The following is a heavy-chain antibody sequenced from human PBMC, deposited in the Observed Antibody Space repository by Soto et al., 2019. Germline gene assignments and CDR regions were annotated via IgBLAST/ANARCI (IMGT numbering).Heavy chain of an antibody. CDR1: GHTFTGYY. D-gene: IGHD2-15*01. J-gene: IGHJ6*02. V-gene: IGHV1-2*04. CDR2: INPNSGGT. CDR3: ARESVAATNYYYGMDV. Sequence: GASVKVSCKASGHTFTGYYMHWVRQAPGQGLEWMGWINPNSGGTNYAQKFQGWVTMTRDTSISTAYMELSRLRSDDTAVYYCARESVAATNYYYGMDVWGQGTTVTVSS.